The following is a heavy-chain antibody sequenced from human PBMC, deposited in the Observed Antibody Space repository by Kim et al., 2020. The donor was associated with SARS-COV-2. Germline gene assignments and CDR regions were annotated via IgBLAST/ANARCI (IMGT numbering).Heavy chain of an antibody. V-gene: IGHV1-3*01. J-gene: IGHJ5*02. CDR1: GYTLTSYA. D-gene: IGHD3-22*01. CDR3: ARGPRLDSYERSGYYSWFDP. CDR2: INGGSKKT. Sequence: ASVKVSCKASGYTLTSYAIHWVRQAPGQGLEWMGWINGGSKKTKYSQNFQGRLTITTDTSANTAYMQLTSLRSEDTAVYYCARGPRLDSYERSGYYSWFDPWGQGTLVTVSS.